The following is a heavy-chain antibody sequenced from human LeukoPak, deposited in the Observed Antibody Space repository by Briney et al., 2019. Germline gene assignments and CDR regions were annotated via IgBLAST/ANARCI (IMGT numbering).Heavy chain of an antibody. Sequence: GGSLRLSCAASGFPFSAYWMDWVRQAPGKEMEWVANIDQDGSVQYYAASVRGRFTISRDNAKNSLYLQMNILKAEDTAIYYCSRSLDYLGQGALVTVSS. CDR3: SRSLDY. CDR1: GFPFSAYW. V-gene: IGHV3-7*01. CDR2: IDQDGSVQ. J-gene: IGHJ4*02.